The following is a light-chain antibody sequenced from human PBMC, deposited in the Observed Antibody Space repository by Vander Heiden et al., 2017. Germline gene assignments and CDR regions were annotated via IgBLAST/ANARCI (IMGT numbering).Light chain of an antibody. CDR3: QQYYSTPHT. CDR2: WAS. Sequence: DIVMTQSPDSLAVSLGERATINCKSSQSLLYSSNNKNYLAWYQQKPGQPPTVLIYWASTRESGVPDRFSGSGSGTDFTLTISSPQAEDVAVYYCQQYYSTPHTFGQGTKLEIK. J-gene: IGKJ2*01. CDR1: QSLLYSSNNKNY. V-gene: IGKV4-1*01.